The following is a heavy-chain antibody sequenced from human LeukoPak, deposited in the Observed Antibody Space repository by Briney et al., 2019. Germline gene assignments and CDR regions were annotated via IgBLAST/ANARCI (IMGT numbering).Heavy chain of an antibody. J-gene: IGHJ4*02. V-gene: IGHV1-46*01. CDR3: ARGGFTWGPCTNLNGVCYLFDY. CDR1: GFTFSSYG. Sequence: PGGSLRLSCAASGFTFSSYGMHWVRQAPGQGLEWMGIINPSGGSTSYAQKFQGRVTMTRDTSTSTVYMELSSLRSEDTAVYYCARGGFTWGPCTNLNGVCYLFDYWGQGTLVTVSS. CDR2: INPSGGST. D-gene: IGHD2-8*01.